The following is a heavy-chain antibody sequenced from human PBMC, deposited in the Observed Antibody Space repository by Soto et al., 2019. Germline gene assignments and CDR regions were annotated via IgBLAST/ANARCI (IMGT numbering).Heavy chain of an antibody. Sequence: GASVKVSCKASGGTFSSYTISWVRQAPGQGLEWMGRIIPILGIANYAQKFQGRVMITADKSTSTAYMELSSLRSEDTAVYYCARDDCSGGSCYPYYYYYMDVWGKGTTVTVSS. J-gene: IGHJ6*03. CDR2: IIPILGIA. V-gene: IGHV1-69*04. D-gene: IGHD2-15*01. CDR1: GGTFSSYT. CDR3: ARDDCSGGSCYPYYYYYMDV.